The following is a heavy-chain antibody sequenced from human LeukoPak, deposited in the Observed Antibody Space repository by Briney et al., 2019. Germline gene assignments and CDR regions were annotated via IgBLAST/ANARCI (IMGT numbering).Heavy chain of an antibody. D-gene: IGHD1-1*01. Sequence: PGGSLRLSCAVSGFTFTTYWMSWARQAPGKGLEWVANIKYDGSEEYYVDSVKGRFTISRDNAKNSLFLQMNSLRAEDTAIYYCARNKRGDYWGQGTLVTVSS. CDR2: IKYDGSEE. J-gene: IGHJ4*02. V-gene: IGHV3-7*01. CDR1: GFTFTTYW. CDR3: ARNKRGDY.